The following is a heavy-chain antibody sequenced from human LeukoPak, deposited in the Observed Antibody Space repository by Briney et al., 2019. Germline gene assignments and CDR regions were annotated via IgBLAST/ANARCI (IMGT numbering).Heavy chain of an antibody. V-gene: IGHV1-18*01. CDR1: GYTFGSYY. CDR2: ISGYNGNT. CDR3: ARTHDFWSAGKGDYFDP. Sequence: ASVKVSCKASGYTFGSYYIIWVRQAPGQGLEWMGWISGYNGNTKYAQKLQGRITMTVDTYTTTAYMELKSLRSDDTAVYYCARTHDFWSAGKGDYFDPWGQGTLVTVSS. J-gene: IGHJ4*02. D-gene: IGHD3-3*01.